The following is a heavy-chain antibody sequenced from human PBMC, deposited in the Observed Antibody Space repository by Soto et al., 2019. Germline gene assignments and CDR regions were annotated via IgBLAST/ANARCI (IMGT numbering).Heavy chain of an antibody. D-gene: IGHD6-13*01. CDR2: ISSDGSST. Sequence: PGGSLRLSCTASGFTFSSHWMHWVRQAPGKGLVWVSRISSDGSSTSYADSVKGRFTISRDNAKNTLYLHMSSLRAEDTAVYYCARAVIAAGSVYYYYYAMDVWGQGTTVTVSS. CDR3: ARAVIAAGSVYYYYYAMDV. V-gene: IGHV3-74*01. J-gene: IGHJ6*02. CDR1: GFTFSSHW.